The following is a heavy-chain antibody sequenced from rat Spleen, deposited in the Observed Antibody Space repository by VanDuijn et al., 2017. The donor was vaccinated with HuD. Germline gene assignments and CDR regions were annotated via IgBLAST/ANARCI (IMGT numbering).Heavy chain of an antibody. CDR3: ARLGGLWRGTYGIMDA. CDR2: MWSNGGT. Sequence: QVQLKESGPGLVQPSQTLSLTCTVSGFSLSNYGVFWVRQPPGKGLEWMGVMWSNGGTDYNSAIKSRLSISRDTSKSQVFLKMNSLQTEDTATYYCARLGGLWRGTYGIMDAWGQGASVTVPS. CDR1: GFSLSNYG. D-gene: IGHD2-1*01. V-gene: IGHV2-13*01. J-gene: IGHJ4*01.